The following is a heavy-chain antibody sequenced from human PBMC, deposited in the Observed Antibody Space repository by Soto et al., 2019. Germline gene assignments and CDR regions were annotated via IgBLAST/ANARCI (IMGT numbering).Heavy chain of an antibody. CDR1: GFTFSSYG. CDR2: ISYDGSNK. Sequence: QVQLVESGGGVVQPGRSLRLSCAASGFTFSSYGMHWVRQAPGKGLEWVAVISYDGSNKYYADSVKGRFTISRDNSKNTLYLQMNSLRAEDTAVYYCARDSQVTIFGVVSDNWFDPWGQGTLVTVSS. CDR3: ARDSQVTIFGVVSDNWFDP. D-gene: IGHD3-3*01. J-gene: IGHJ5*02. V-gene: IGHV3-30*19.